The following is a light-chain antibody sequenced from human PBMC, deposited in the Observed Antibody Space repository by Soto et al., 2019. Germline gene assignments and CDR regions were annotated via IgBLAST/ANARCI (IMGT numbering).Light chain of an antibody. CDR3: SSYTSSSTLLYV. CDR2: DVS. Sequence: ETSSDVGGYNYVSWYQQHPGKAPKLMIYDVSNRPSGVSNRFSGSKSGNTASLTISGLQAEDEADYYCSSYTSSSTLLYVFGTGTKVTVL. CDR1: SSDVGGYNY. V-gene: IGLV2-14*04. J-gene: IGLJ1*01.